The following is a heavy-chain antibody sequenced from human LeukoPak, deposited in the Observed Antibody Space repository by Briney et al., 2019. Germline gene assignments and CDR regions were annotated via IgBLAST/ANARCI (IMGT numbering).Heavy chain of an antibody. V-gene: IGHV3-33*01. CDR2: IWSDGSNK. D-gene: IGHD5/OR15-5a*01. Sequence: GTSLRLSCAASGFTFSSYGMHWVRQAPGKGLEWVAVIWSDGSNKYYADSVKGRVTISRDNSKNTLYLQMNSLRAEDTAVYYCARRRYSVYDFDYWGQGTLVTVSS. CDR1: GFTFSSYG. J-gene: IGHJ4*02. CDR3: ARRRYSVYDFDY.